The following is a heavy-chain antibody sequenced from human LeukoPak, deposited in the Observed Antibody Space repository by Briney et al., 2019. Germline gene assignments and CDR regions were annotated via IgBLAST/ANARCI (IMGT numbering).Heavy chain of an antibody. J-gene: IGHJ4*02. CDR1: GGSFSGYY. D-gene: IGHD2-2*01. CDR3: ALRPRSRYCSSTSCPRGYYFDY. Sequence: SETLSLTCAVYGGSFSGYYWSWTRQPPGKGLEWIGEINHSGSTNYNPSLKSRVTISVDTSKNQFSLKLSSVTAADTAVYYCALRPRSRYCSSTSCPRGYYFDYWGQGTLVTVSS. V-gene: IGHV4-34*01. CDR2: INHSGST.